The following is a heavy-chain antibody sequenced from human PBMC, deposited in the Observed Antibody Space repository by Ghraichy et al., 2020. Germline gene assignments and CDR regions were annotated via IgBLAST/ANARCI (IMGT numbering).Heavy chain of an antibody. D-gene: IGHD3-10*01. V-gene: IGHV3-21*01. CDR2: ISSSSYI. CDR1: GFTFSSYS. J-gene: IGHJ3*01. Sequence: GGSLRLSCAASGFTFSSYSMNWVRQAPGKGLEWVSSISSSSYIYYADSVKGRFTISRDNAKNSLYLQMNSLRAEDTAVYYCATEDESYYYGSGPNWGQGTMVTVSS. CDR3: ATEDESYYYGSGPN.